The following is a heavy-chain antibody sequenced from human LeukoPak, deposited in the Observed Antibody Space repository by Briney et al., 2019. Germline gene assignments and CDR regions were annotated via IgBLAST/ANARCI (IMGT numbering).Heavy chain of an antibody. CDR3: ARSGGWDYYDSSGYYLDY. CDR1: GYTFTSYY. CDR2: INPSGGST. V-gene: IGHV1-46*01. D-gene: IGHD3-22*01. J-gene: IGHJ4*02. Sequence: ASVKVSCKASGYTFTSYYMHWVRQAPGQGLEWMGIINPSGGSTSYAQKSQGRVTMTRDTSTSTVYMELSSLRSEDTAVYYCARSGGWDYYDSSGYYLDYWGQGTLVTVSS.